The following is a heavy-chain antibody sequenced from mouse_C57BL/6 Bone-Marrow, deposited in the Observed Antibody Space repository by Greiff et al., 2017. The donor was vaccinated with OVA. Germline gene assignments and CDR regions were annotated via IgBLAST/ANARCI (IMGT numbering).Heavy chain of an antibody. CDR1: GFTIKDDY. V-gene: IGHV14-4*01. J-gene: IGHJ3*01. CDR2: IDPENGDT. CDR3: TTGPSIYYGNYAFAY. D-gene: IGHD2-1*01. Sequence: EVQLQQSGAELVRPGASVKLSCTASGFTIKDDYMHWVKQRPEQGLEWIGWIDPENGDTEYASKFQGKATITADPSSNTAYLQLSSLTSEDTAVYYGTTGPSIYYGNYAFAYWGQGTLVTVSA.